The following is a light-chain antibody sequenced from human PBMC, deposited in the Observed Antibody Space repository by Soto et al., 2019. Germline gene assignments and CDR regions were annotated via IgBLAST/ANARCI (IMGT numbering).Light chain of an antibody. Sequence: QSVLTQPPSVSGAPGQRVTISCTGSSSNIGAGYAVHWYQQLPGTAPKLLIYGNSNRPSGVPDRFSGSKSGTSASLAITGLQAEDEADYYCQSYASSMSYVFGAGTKLTVL. V-gene: IGLV1-40*01. J-gene: IGLJ1*01. CDR2: GNS. CDR3: QSYASSMSYV. CDR1: SSNIGAGYA.